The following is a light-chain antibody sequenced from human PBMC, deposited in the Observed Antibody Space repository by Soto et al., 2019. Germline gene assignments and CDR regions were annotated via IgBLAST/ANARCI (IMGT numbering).Light chain of an antibody. CDR3: SSYTSSSPYV. CDR1: SSDVGGYNY. V-gene: IGLV2-14*01. J-gene: IGLJ1*01. CDR2: DVS. Sequence: QSALTQPASVSGSPGQSITLSCTGTSSDVGGYNYVSWYQQHPGKAPKLMIYDVSNRPSGVSNRFSGSKSGNTASLTISGLKAEYEADYYCSSYTSSSPYVFGTGTKLTVL.